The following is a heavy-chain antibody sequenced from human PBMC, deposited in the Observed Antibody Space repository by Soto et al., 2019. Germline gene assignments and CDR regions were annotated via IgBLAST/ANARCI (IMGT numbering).Heavy chain of an antibody. CDR3: ASGIQLWLRRINNGYSG. D-gene: IGHD5-18*01. CDR1: GGTFSTYA. Sequence: QVQLVQSGAEVKKPESSVKVSCKGPGGTFSTYAISWVRQAPGQGLEWMGGIIPMFGTANYAQRFQDRVTITADESTNTVYMELSSLRSEDTAVYFCASGIQLWLRRINNGYSGWGQGTLVTLSS. J-gene: IGHJ4*02. CDR2: IIPMFGTA. V-gene: IGHV1-69*12.